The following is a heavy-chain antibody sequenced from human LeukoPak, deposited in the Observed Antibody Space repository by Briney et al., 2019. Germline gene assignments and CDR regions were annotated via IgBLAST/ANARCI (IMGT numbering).Heavy chain of an antibody. CDR3: ACALYYYDSSGYYQFRDY. Sequence: SVKVSCKASGGTFSSYAISLVRQAPGQGLEWMGRIIPIFGTANYAQKFQGRVTITTDESTSTAYMEPSSLRSEDTAVYYCACALYYYDSSGYYQFRDYWGQGTLVTVSS. CDR1: GGTFSSYA. CDR2: IIPIFGTA. V-gene: IGHV1-69*05. D-gene: IGHD3-22*01. J-gene: IGHJ4*02.